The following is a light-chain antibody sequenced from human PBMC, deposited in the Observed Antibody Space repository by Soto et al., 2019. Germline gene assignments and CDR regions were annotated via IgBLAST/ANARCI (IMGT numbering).Light chain of an antibody. CDR2: DTS. V-gene: IGKV3-11*01. CDR3: QHRSEWPLT. J-gene: IGKJ4*01. Sequence: EIVLTQSPATLSLSPGERATLSCRASQSVSSYLAWYQQKPGQAPRLFIYDTSNRATGIPARFSGSGSGTDFTLTISSLEPEDFAVYYCQHRSEWPLTFGGGTKVEI. CDR1: QSVSSY.